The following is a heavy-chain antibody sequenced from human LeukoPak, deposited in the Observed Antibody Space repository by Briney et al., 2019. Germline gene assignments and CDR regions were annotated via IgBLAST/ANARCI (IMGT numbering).Heavy chain of an antibody. J-gene: IGHJ4*02. CDR2: ISSSSSYI. V-gene: IGHV3-21*01. CDR1: AFTFSSYN. Sequence: GGSLRLSCAASAFTFSSYNMNWVRQAPGKGLEWFSCISSSSSYIYYANSVKGRFTIYRDNAKNTLYLQMNSLRAEDTAVYYCARDQGSFDYWGQGTLVTVSS. CDR3: ARDQGSFDY.